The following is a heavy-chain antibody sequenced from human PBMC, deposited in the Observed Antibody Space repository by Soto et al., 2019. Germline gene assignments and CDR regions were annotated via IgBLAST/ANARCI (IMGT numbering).Heavy chain of an antibody. CDR2: INPNSGGT. CDR1: GYTFTGYY. Sequence: ASVRVSCKASGYTFTGYYMHWVRQAPGQGLEWMGWINPNSGGTNYAQKFQGRVTMTRDTSISTAYMELSRLRSDDTAVYYCARVRYSSSWYPVGYYYYGMDVWGQGTTVTVSS. J-gene: IGHJ6*02. CDR3: ARVRYSSSWYPVGYYYYGMDV. D-gene: IGHD6-13*01. V-gene: IGHV1-2*02.